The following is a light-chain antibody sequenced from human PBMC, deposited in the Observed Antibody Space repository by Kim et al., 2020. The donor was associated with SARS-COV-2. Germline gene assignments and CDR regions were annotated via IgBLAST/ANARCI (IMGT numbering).Light chain of an antibody. J-gene: IGLJ3*02. Sequence: RVTISCTGGSSNIGTGYDVHWYQQLPGTAPKLLIYGNTNRPSGVPDRFSGSKSGTSASLAITGLQAEDEAEYYCQSYDSTLSAWVFGGGTKLTVL. CDR2: GNT. V-gene: IGLV1-40*01. CDR1: SSNIGTGYD. CDR3: QSYDSTLSAWV.